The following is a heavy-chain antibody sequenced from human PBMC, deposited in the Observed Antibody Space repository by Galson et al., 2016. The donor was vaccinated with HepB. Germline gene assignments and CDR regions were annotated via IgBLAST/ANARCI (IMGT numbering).Heavy chain of an antibody. Sequence: SCKASGYTFSTYFIHWVRQAPGQGLEWMGIINPSSDTTTYAQKFKGRLTVTRDTSTSTVYLELSSLRSEDTAVYYCARQNTVVVAATRVKYYYGMDVWGQGTTVTVSS. CDR1: GYTFSTYF. D-gene: IGHD2-15*01. V-gene: IGHV1-46*01. CDR2: INPSSDTT. CDR3: ARQNTVVVAATRVKYYYGMDV. J-gene: IGHJ6*02.